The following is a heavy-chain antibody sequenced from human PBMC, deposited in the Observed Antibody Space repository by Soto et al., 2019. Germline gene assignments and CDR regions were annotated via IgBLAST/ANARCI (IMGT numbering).Heavy chain of an antibody. D-gene: IGHD2-2*02. CDR3: ERGVFDSRNHYTGPSAFDI. CDR2: TIPVFNAP. CDR1: GGTLSDHG. V-gene: IGHV1-69*06. J-gene: IGHJ3*02. Sequence: QVQLEQSGAEVKKPGSSVKVSCKASGGTLSDHGVAWLRQAPGQGLEWMGGTIPVFNAPKYAPKFQGRVTITADKSTNIAYMELSRLRYEDTDLYAGERGVFDSRNHYTGPSAFDIWGQGTMVIVSS.